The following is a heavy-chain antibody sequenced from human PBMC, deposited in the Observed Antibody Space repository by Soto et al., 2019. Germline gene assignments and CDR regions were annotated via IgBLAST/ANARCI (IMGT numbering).Heavy chain of an antibody. Sequence: QVQLVESGGGVVQPGRSLRLSCAASGFTFSSYGMHWVRQAPGKGLEWVAVIWYDGSNKYYADSVKGRFTISRDNSKNTLYLQMNSLRAEDTAVYYCARVMITFGGVMSAFDIWGQGTMVTFSS. J-gene: IGHJ3*02. D-gene: IGHD3-16*01. CDR2: IWYDGSNK. CDR3: ARVMITFGGVMSAFDI. CDR1: GFTFSSYG. V-gene: IGHV3-33*01.